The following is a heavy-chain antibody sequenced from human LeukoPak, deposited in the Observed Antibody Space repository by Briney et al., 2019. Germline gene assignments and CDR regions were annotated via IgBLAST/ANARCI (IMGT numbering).Heavy chain of an antibody. CDR3: ERWVVVSIGLPSFDY. V-gene: IGHV4-38-2*01. CDR1: VYSITSGYY. CDR2: IYHSGST. D-gene: IGHD3-22*01. J-gene: IGHJ4*02. Sequence: SETLSLTCAVSVYSITSGYYWGWVRQPPGKGLEWIGSIYHSGSTYYNPSLKSRVTISVDTSKNQFSLRLSSVTAADTAVYYCERWVVVSIGLPSFDYWGQGTLDTVSS.